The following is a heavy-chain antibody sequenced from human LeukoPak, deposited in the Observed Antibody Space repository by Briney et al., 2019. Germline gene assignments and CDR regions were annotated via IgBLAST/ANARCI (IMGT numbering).Heavy chain of an antibody. CDR3: ASSGYDSYFDY. CDR2: IWYDGSNK. Sequence: GGSLRLSCAASGFTFSSYGMHWVRQAPGKGLEWVAVIWYDGSNKYYADSVKGRFTISRDNPKNTLYLQMNSLRAEDTAVYYCASSGYDSYFDYWGQGTLVTVSS. J-gene: IGHJ4*02. V-gene: IGHV3-33*01. CDR1: GFTFSSYG. D-gene: IGHD5-12*01.